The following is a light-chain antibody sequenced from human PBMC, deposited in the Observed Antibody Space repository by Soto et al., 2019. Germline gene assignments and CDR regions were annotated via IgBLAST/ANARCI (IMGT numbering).Light chain of an antibody. CDR3: QKFYTFPLT. CDR1: QGIGSSA. V-gene: IGKV1-13*02. Sequence: ALQLTQSPSSLSASVGDRVTITCRASQGIGSSAFAWYQQKPGKPPNLLIYDVSNLQRGVPTRFSGSGSGTDFTLTISSLQTEDFATYYCQKFYTFPLTFGQGTRLDIK. CDR2: DVS. J-gene: IGKJ5*01.